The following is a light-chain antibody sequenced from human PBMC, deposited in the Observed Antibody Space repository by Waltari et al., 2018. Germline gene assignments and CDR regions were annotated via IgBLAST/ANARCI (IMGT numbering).Light chain of an antibody. V-gene: IGLV2-14*01. CDR1: SSDVGGYNY. CDR2: EVS. CDR3: SSYTSSSPYV. Sequence: QSALTQPASVSGSPGQSITISCTGTSSDVGGYNYVSCYQQHPGKAPKLRIYEVSTRPSGVSNRFSGSKSGNTASLTISGLQAEDEADYYCSSYTSSSPYVFGTGTKVTVL. J-gene: IGLJ1*01.